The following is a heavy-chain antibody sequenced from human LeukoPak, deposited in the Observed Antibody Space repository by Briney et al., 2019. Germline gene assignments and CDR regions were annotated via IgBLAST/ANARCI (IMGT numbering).Heavy chain of an antibody. Sequence: GESLKIYCKGSGYSFTSYWIGWVRQMPGKGLERMGIIYPGDSDTRYSPSFQGQVTISADKSISTAYLQWSSLKASDTAMYYCARLTMVRGVIKHFDYWGQGTLVTVSS. CDR1: GYSFTSYW. CDR3: ARLTMVRGVIKHFDY. D-gene: IGHD3-10*01. CDR2: IYPGDSDT. V-gene: IGHV5-51*01. J-gene: IGHJ4*02.